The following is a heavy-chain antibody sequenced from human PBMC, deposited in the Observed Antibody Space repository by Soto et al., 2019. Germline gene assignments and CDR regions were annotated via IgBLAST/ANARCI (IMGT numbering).Heavy chain of an antibody. Sequence: GGSLRLSCAASGFTFSSYSMNWVRQAPGKGLEWVSSISSSSSYIYYADSVKGRFTISRDNAKNSLYMPMNSLRAEDTAVYYCASGPITIFGVVIGAFDIWGQGTMVTVSS. CDR1: GFTFSSYS. D-gene: IGHD3-3*01. CDR2: ISSSSSYI. CDR3: ASGPITIFGVVIGAFDI. V-gene: IGHV3-21*01. J-gene: IGHJ3*02.